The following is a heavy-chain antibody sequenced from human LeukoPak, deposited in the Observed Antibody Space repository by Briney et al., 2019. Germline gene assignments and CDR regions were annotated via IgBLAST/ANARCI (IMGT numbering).Heavy chain of an antibody. CDR2: IYYSGST. V-gene: IGHV4-39*01. J-gene: IGHJ4*02. CDR3: ARGDYDSSGQFDY. D-gene: IGHD3-22*01. Sequence: ASETLSPTCTVSGGSISSSSDYWGWIRQPPGKGLEWIGSIYYSGSTYYNPSLKSRVTISVDTSKNQFSLKLSSVTAADTAVYYCARGDYDSSGQFDYWGQGTLVTVSS. CDR1: GGSISSSSDY.